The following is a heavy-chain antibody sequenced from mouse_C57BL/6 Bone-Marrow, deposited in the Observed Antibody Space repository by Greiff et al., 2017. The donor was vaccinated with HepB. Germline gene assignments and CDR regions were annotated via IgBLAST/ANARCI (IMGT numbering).Heavy chain of an antibody. V-gene: IGHV1-63*01. Sequence: QVQLKASGAELVRPGTSVKMSCKASGYTFPHYWIGWAKQRPGHGLEWIGDIYPGGGYTNYNEKFKGKSTLTADKSSSTAYMQFSSLTAEDSAIYYCARGDDGYSLYAMDYWGQGTSVTVSS. CDR2: IYPGGGYT. CDR1: GYTFPHYW. D-gene: IGHD2-3*01. J-gene: IGHJ4*01. CDR3: ARGDDGYSLYAMDY.